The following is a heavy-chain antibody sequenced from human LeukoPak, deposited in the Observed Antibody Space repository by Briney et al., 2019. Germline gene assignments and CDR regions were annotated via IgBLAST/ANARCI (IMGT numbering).Heavy chain of an antibody. Sequence: PGGSLRLSCAASGFTVSSNYMSWVRQAPGKGLEWVSSISSSSSYIYYADSVKGRFTISRDNAKNSLYLQMNSLRAEDTAVYYCARDSIYYDILTGYGNYDAFDIWGQGTMVTVSS. CDR1: GFTVSSNY. V-gene: IGHV3-21*01. D-gene: IGHD3-9*01. J-gene: IGHJ3*02. CDR2: ISSSSSYI. CDR3: ARDSIYYDILTGYGNYDAFDI.